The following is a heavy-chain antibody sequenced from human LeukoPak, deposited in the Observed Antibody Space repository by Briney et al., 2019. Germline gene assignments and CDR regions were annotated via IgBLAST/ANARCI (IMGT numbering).Heavy chain of an antibody. CDR1: GYTFTGNF. V-gene: IGHV1-2*02. Sequence: ASVKISCKTSGYTFTGNFMHWVRQAPGQGPEWMGWINPNNGDTNYAQKFQGRVTMTRDTSISTAYMELSRLRSDDTAVYYCARGDIVLMVYAISAFDIWGQGTMVTVSS. J-gene: IGHJ3*02. CDR2: INPNNGDT. CDR3: ARGDIVLMVYAISAFDI. D-gene: IGHD2-8*01.